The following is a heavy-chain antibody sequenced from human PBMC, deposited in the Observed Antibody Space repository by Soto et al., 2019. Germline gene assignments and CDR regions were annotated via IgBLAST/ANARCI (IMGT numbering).Heavy chain of an antibody. J-gene: IGHJ6*02. CDR1: GGSISSYY. Sequence: PSETLSLTCTVSGGSISSYYWSWIRQPPGKGLEWIGYIYYSGSTNYNPSLKSRVTISVDTSKNQFSLKLSSVTAADTAVYYCARIYGSGGDYYYYYGMDVWGQGTTVTVSS. CDR3: ARIYGSGGDYYYYYGMDV. V-gene: IGHV4-59*12. CDR2: IYYSGST. D-gene: IGHD3-10*01.